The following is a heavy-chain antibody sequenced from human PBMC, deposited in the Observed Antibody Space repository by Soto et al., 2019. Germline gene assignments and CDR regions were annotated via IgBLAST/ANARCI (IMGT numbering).Heavy chain of an antibody. CDR3: ARGTGYSSRNLGHWFDP. D-gene: IGHD6-13*01. CDR2: INHSGST. J-gene: IGHJ5*02. V-gene: IGHV4-34*01. CDR1: GVSFSGYY. Sequence: SATKSLTSSVHGVSFSGYYWILIRPHPGKGLEWIGEINHSGSTNYNPSLKSRVTISVDTSKNQFSLKLSSVTAADTAVYYCARGTGYSSRNLGHWFDPWGQGTLVTGST.